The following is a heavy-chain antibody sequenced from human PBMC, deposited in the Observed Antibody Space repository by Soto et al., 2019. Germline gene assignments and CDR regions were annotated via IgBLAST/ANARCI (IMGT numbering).Heavy chain of an antibody. Sequence: QVQLVQSGAEVKKPGASVKVSCKASGYTFTSYDINWVRQATGQGLEWMGWMNPNSGNTGYAQKFQGRVTMTRNTYISTAYMELSSLRSEDTAVYYCARNYYDSSGYYLAFDYWGQGTLVTVSS. CDR1: GYTFTSYD. J-gene: IGHJ4*02. CDR3: ARNYYDSSGYYLAFDY. D-gene: IGHD3-22*01. V-gene: IGHV1-8*01. CDR2: MNPNSGNT.